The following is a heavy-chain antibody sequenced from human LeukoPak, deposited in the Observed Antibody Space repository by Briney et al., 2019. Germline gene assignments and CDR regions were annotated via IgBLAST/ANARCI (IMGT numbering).Heavy chain of an antibody. Sequence: GGSLRLSCAASGFAFSSYTMNWVRQAPGKGLEWVSSISGSTHYIYFADSVKGRFTISRDNAKNSLYLQMNSLRAEDTAVYYCARTYYYGSGSNDYWGQGTLVTISS. CDR2: ISGSTHYI. V-gene: IGHV3-21*01. D-gene: IGHD3-10*01. J-gene: IGHJ4*02. CDR3: ARTYYYGSGSNDY. CDR1: GFAFSSYT.